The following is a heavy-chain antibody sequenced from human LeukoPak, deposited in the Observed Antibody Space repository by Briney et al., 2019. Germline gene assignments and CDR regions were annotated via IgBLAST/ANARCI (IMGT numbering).Heavy chain of an antibody. V-gene: IGHV3-23*01. CDR3: AKVGGIAAAGFEY. J-gene: IGHJ4*02. CDR1: GFTFSSYW. D-gene: IGHD6-13*01. CDR2: FSVNDRTT. Sequence: GGSLRLSCAASGFTFSSYWMSWVRQAPGKGLEWVSGFSVNDRTTYYADSVKGRFTISRDNSKNTLYLQMNSLRAEDTAVYYCAKVGGIAAAGFEYWGQGTLVTVSS.